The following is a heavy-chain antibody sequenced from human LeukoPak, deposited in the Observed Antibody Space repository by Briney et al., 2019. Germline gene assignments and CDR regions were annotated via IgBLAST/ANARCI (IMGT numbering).Heavy chain of an antibody. V-gene: IGHV3-43*02. Sequence: QTGGSLRLSCAASGFTFGDYAMHWVRHAPGKGLEWVSLISGDGGTTYYADSVKGRFTISRDSSKNSLYLQMNSLRTEDTALYYCAKVLRGYCSGGSCYVYDFDYWGQGTLVTVSS. J-gene: IGHJ4*02. CDR3: AKVLRGYCSGGSCYVYDFDY. CDR2: ISGDGGTT. D-gene: IGHD2-15*01. CDR1: GFTFGDYA.